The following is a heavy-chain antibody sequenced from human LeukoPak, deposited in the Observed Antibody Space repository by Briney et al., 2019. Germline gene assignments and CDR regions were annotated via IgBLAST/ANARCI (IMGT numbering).Heavy chain of an antibody. CDR1: GFTFSIYW. V-gene: IGHV3-7*04. Sequence: PGRSLRLSCAASGFTFSIYWMSWVRQAPGKGLEWVANIKQDGSEKYYVDSVKGRFTISRDNAKNSLYLQMNSLRAEDTAVYYCARIYYDSSGYRLFDYWGQGILVTVSS. CDR2: IKQDGSEK. CDR3: ARIYYDSSGYRLFDY. D-gene: IGHD3-22*01. J-gene: IGHJ4*02.